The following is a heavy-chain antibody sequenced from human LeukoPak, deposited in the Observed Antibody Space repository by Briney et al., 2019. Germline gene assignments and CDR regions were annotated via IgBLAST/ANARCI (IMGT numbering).Heavy chain of an antibody. CDR3: ARGLTNMDV. CDR1: GGSISSSYYY. Sequence: SETLSLTCTVSGGSISSSYYYWSWIRQPPGKGLEWIGEITHSGSTNYDPSLRSRVTISVDTSNNHFSLKLNSVTAADTAVYYCARGLTNMDVWGQGTTVTVSS. CDR2: ITHSGST. J-gene: IGHJ6*02. D-gene: IGHD4-11*01. V-gene: IGHV4-39*02.